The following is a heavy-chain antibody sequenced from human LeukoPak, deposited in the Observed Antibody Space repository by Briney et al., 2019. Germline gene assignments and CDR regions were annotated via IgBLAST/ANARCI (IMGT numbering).Heavy chain of an antibody. CDR2: IRKNTDNT. J-gene: IGHJ5*02. CDR3: ALGSDCSS. Sequence: GGSLRLSCVASGFTFRSYGMHWVRQAPGKGLEWVSCIRKNTDNTYYGDSVKGRFTISRDDSKNTVYLQMSSLRAEDTAVYYCALGSDCSSWGQGTLVTVSS. V-gene: IGHV3-23*01. CDR1: GFTFRSYG. D-gene: IGHD2-21*02.